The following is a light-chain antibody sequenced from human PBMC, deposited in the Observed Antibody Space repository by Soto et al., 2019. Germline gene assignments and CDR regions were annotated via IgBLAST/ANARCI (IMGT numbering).Light chain of an antibody. J-gene: IGKJ1*01. Sequence: EIALSQAPDTLSLSPGERATLACMASQRVTNSYLAWYQQKPGQAPRLLIFGASSRATGIPDRFSGSESKTDFTSTMRSLEPEDYALYFHRQHAPSPRPLGPGTKVDIK. CDR3: RQHAPSPRP. CDR1: QRVTNSY. V-gene: IGKV3-20*01. CDR2: GAS.